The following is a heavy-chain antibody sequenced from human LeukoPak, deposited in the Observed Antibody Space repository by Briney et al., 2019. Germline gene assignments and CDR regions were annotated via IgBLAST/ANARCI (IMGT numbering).Heavy chain of an antibody. D-gene: IGHD6-25*01. Sequence: SETLSLTCTVSGGSISNFYWSWIRQPAGRELEWIGRIYTSGSTNYNPSLKSRVTMSVDTPKNEFSLKLSSVTAADTAVYFCARQNSGARLNVWGQGTTVTVSS. V-gene: IGHV4-4*07. CDR1: GGSISNFY. CDR3: ARQNSGARLNV. CDR2: IYTSGST. J-gene: IGHJ6*02.